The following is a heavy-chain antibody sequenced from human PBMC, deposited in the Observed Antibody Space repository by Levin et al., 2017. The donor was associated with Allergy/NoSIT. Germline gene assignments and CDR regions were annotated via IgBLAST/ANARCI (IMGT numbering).Heavy chain of an antibody. Sequence: PSETLSLTCAISGDSISSNSAAWNWIRQSPSRGLEWLGRTYYRSKWYNDYAVSVKSRITINPDTSKNQFSLQLNSVTPEDTAVYYCARGRVVLPAGGHYYYYGMDVWGQGTTVTVSS. J-gene: IGHJ6*02. D-gene: IGHD2-15*01. CDR3: ARGRVVLPAGGHYYYYGMDV. V-gene: IGHV6-1*01. CDR2: TYYRSKWYN. CDR1: GDSISSNSAA.